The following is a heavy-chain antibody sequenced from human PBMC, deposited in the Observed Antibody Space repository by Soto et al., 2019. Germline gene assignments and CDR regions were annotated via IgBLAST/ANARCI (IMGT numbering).Heavy chain of an antibody. D-gene: IGHD3-22*01. V-gene: IGHV3-43*01. CDR2: ISWDGGST. J-gene: IGHJ4*02. Sequence: EVQLVESGGVVVQPGGSLRLSCAASGFTFDDYTMHWVRQAPGKGLEWVSLISWDGGSTYYADSVKGRFTISRDNSISALYLQMNSLRTEDTALYYCAKDLYDSSGYSHFDYWGQGTLVTVSS. CDR1: GFTFDDYT. CDR3: AKDLYDSSGYSHFDY.